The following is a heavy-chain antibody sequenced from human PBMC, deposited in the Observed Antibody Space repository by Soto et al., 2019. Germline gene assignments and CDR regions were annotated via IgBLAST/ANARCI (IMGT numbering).Heavy chain of an antibody. J-gene: IGHJ4*02. Sequence: PGGSLRLSCAASGFTFSSYAMHWVRQAPGKGLEYVSAISSNGGSTYYANSVKGRFTISRDNSKNTLYLQMGSLRAEDMAVYYCARSIAAAGLFDYWGQGTLVTVSS. CDR2: ISSNGGST. CDR3: ARSIAAAGLFDY. CDR1: GFTFSSYA. D-gene: IGHD6-13*01. V-gene: IGHV3-64*01.